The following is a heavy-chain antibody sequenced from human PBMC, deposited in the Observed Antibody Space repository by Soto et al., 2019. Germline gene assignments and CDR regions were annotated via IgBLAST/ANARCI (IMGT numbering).Heavy chain of an antibody. D-gene: IGHD2-21*02. CDR2: IYYNGST. J-gene: IGHJ4*02. V-gene: IGHV4-61*08. CDR3: ARLTDCGGDCPLFDY. CDR1: GGSISSGGYY. Sequence: SETLSLTCTVSGGSISSGGYYWSWIRQHPGKGLEWIGYIYYNGSTNYNPSLKSRVTISVDTSKNQFSLKLSSVTAADTAVYYCARLTDCGGDCPLFDYWGQGTLVTVSS.